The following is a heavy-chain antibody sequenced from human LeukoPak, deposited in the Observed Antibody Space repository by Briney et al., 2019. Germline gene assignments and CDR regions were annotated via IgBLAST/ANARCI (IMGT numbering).Heavy chain of an antibody. D-gene: IGHD3-10*01. CDR1: GFTFNSYG. V-gene: IGHV3-30*03. Sequence: GGSLRLSCAASGFTFNSYGIHWVRQAPGKGLEWVAVISRDGINKYYADSVRGRFTISRDNSKNTVYLQMNSQSAEDTAVYYCARDQTGGYSDYWGQGTLVTVSS. CDR2: ISRDGINK. CDR3: ARDQTGGYSDY. J-gene: IGHJ4*02.